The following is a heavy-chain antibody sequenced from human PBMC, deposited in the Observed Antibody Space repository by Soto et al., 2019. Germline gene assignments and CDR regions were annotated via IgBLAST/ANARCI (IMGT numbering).Heavy chain of an antibody. Sequence: QVQLVQSGAEVKKPGSSVKVSCKASGGTFSSYVISWVRQAPGQGLEWMGGIMPMYGTENYAQKFQDRVTITADTDTSTGYMELSSLRSEDTAVYYCARDLGGCSGGGCGHNWFDPWGQGTLVTFSS. J-gene: IGHJ5*02. CDR2: IMPMYGTE. D-gene: IGHD2-15*01. CDR3: ARDLGGCSGGGCGHNWFDP. CDR1: GGTFSSYV. V-gene: IGHV1-69*06.